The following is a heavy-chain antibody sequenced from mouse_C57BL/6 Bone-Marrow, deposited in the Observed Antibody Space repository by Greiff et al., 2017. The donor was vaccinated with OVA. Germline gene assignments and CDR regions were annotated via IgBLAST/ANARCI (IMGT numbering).Heavy chain of an antibody. J-gene: IGHJ3*01. V-gene: IGHV1-80*01. CDR2: IYPGDGDT. CDR3: ARGGLDYDKFAY. CDR1: GYAFSSYW. Sequence: QVQLQQSGAELVKPEASVKISCKASGYAFSSYWMNWVKQRPGKGLEWIGQIYPGDGDTNYNEKFKGKATLTADKSSSTAYMELNSLTSEDSAVYYCARGGLDYDKFAYWGQGTLVTVSA. D-gene: IGHD2-4*01.